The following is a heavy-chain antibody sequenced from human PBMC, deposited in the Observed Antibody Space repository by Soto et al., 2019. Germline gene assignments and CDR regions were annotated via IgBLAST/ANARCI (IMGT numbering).Heavy chain of an antibody. CDR2: IIPLYGTV. V-gene: IGHV1-69*06. Sequence: GASVKVSCKASGGTFNSYGIGWVRQAPGQGLDWMGVIIPLYGTVNYAQKFQGRVSITADKSTSTAYMDLSSLRSDDTAMYYCARHISEWQQLGGRFDPWGQGTLVTVSS. CDR3: ARHISEWQQLGGRFDP. J-gene: IGHJ5*02. D-gene: IGHD6-13*01. CDR1: GGTFNSYG.